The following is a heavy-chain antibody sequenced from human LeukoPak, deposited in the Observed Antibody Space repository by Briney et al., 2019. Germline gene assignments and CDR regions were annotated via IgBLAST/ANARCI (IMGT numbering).Heavy chain of an antibody. D-gene: IGHD4-17*01. CDR2: INPSGGST. CDR3: AKDLPTVTNRIPLYYFDY. V-gene: IGHV1-46*01. CDR1: GYTFTSYY. J-gene: IGHJ4*02. Sequence: ASVKVSCKASGYTFTSYYMHWVRQAPGQGLEWMGIINPSGGSTSYAQKFQGRVTMTRDTSTSTVYMELSSLRSEDTAVYYCAKDLPTVTNRIPLYYFDYWGQGTLVTVSS.